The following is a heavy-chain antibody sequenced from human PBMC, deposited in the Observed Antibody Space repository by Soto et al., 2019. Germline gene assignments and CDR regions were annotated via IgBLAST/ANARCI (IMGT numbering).Heavy chain of an antibody. CDR2: ISGSGDTT. J-gene: IGHJ4*02. V-gene: IGHV3-23*01. Sequence: GGSLRLSCAGSGFTFSSFAMSWVRQTPGKGLEWVSTISGSGDTTYYVGSVKGRFTISRDNSKNTLFLQMNSLRVEDTAVYRCARDRATVTLGTHWGQGTLVTVSS. D-gene: IGHD4-17*01. CDR1: GFTFSSFA. CDR3: ARDRATVTLGTH.